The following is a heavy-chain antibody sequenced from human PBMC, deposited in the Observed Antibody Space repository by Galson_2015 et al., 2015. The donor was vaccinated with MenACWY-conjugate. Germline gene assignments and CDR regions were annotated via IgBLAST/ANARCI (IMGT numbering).Heavy chain of an antibody. Sequence: SLRLSCAASGFTFRNYGMHWVRQAPGKGLEWVAVISYDGTNKYYADSVKGRFTISRDNSKNTLYLRMNSLRAEDTAVYYCANSYRYSGSYYSHYYYGMDVWGQGTPVTVSS. CDR2: ISYDGTNK. D-gene: IGHD1-26*01. CDR1: GFTFRNYG. V-gene: IGHV3-30*18. CDR3: ANSYRYSGSYYSHYYYGMDV. J-gene: IGHJ6*02.